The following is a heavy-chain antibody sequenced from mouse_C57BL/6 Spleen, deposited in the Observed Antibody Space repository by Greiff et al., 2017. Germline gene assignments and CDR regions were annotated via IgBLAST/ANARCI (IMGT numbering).Heavy chain of an antibody. CDR2: ISYDGSN. Sequence: EVKLMESGPGLVKPSQSLSLTCSVTGYSITSGYYWNWIRQFPGNKLEWMGYISYDGSNNYNPSLKNRISITRDTSKNQFFLKLNSVTTEDTATYYCARDESSGYEDWGQGTTLTVSS. CDR3: ARDESSGYED. J-gene: IGHJ2*01. V-gene: IGHV3-6*01. D-gene: IGHD3-2*02. CDR1: GYSITSGYY.